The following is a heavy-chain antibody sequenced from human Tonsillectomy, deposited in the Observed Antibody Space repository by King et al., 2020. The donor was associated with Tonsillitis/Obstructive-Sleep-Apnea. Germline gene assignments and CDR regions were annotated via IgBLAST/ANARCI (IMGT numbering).Heavy chain of an antibody. D-gene: IGHD2-15*01. Sequence: VQLVQSRAEVKKPGESLKISCKGSGYDFTTYWIGWVRQMPGKGLEWLGSIYPGDSDTRYSPSFQGQVTISADKSISTASLQWSRLKASDTAIYYCARRACSGGSCSDFDYWGQGTLVTVSS. CDR3: ARRACSGGSCSDFDY. J-gene: IGHJ4*02. CDR1: GYDFTTYW. CDR2: IYPGDSDT. V-gene: IGHV5-51*01.